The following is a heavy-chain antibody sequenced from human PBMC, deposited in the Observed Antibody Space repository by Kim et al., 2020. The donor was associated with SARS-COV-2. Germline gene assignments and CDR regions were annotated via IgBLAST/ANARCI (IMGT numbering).Heavy chain of an antibody. CDR2: IYYSGST. D-gene: IGHD2-2*01. V-gene: IGHV4-59*01. CDR3: ARVHGTRYCSSSSCADWYFDL. J-gene: IGHJ2*01. CDR1: GGSINGYY. Sequence: SETLSLTCIVSGGSINGYYWSWIRQPPGKGLEWIGYIYYSGSTNYNPSLKSRVTISVDTSKNQFSLKLSSVTAADTAVYFCARVHGTRYCSSSSCADWYFDLWGRGTLVTVSS.